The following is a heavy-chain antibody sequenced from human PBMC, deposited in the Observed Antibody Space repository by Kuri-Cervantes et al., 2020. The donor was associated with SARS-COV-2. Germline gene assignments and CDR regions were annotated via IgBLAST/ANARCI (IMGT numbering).Heavy chain of an antibody. CDR1: GYTFTSYY. V-gene: IGHV1-2*02. D-gene: IGHD6-19*01. Sequence: ASVKVSCKASGYTFTSYYMHWVRQAPGQGLEWMGIINPNSGGTNYAQKFQGRVTMTRDTSISTAYMELSRLRSDDTAVYYCARALIAVAGKNYYGMDVWGQGTTVTVSS. J-gene: IGHJ6*02. CDR3: ARALIAVAGKNYYGMDV. CDR2: INPNSGGT.